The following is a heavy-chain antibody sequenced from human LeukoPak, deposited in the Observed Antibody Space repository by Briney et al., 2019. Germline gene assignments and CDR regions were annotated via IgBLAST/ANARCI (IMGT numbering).Heavy chain of an antibody. V-gene: IGHV4-39*01. D-gene: IGHD3-10*01. CDR3: ARLSYGSGSYYNFHFDY. J-gene: IGHJ4*02. Sequence: SETLSLTCTVSGGSISSGSYYWGWIRQPPGKGLEWIGSIYYSGNTYYNGSLKSRVTISVDTSKNQFSLKLGSVPAADTAVYYCARLSYGSGSYYNFHFDYWGQGTLVTVSS. CDR1: GGSISSGSYY. CDR2: IYYSGNT.